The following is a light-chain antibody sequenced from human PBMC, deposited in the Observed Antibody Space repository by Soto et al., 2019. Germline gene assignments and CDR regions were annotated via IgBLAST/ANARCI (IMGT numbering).Light chain of an antibody. CDR1: RTNIGAGYE. J-gene: IGLJ3*02. V-gene: IGLV1-40*01. CDR3: QSFDSSLSNSWV. CDR2: GVS. Sequence: QSVLTQPPSVSGAPGQRVTISCTGGRTNIGAGYEVHWYQHLPGTAPKLLMYGVSSRPSGVPDRFSGSRSGTSASLAITGLQAEDEADYYCQSFDSSLSNSWVFGGGTKVTVL.